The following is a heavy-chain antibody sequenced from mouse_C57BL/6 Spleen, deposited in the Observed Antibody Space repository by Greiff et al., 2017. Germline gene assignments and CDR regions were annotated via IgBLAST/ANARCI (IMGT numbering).Heavy chain of an antibody. CDR3: ARPYLLLGWFAY. Sequence: EVKLMESGGGLVKPGGSLKLSCAASGFTFSDYGMHWVRQAPEKGLEWVAYISSGSSTIYYADTVTGRFTISRDNAKNTLFLQMTSLRSEDTAMYYCARPYLLLGWFAYWGQGTLVTVSA. CDR1: GFTFSDYG. V-gene: IGHV5-17*01. J-gene: IGHJ3*01. CDR2: ISSGSSTI. D-gene: IGHD1-1*01.